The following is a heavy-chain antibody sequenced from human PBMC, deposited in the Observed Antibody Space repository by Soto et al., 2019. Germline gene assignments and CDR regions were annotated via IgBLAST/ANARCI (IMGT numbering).Heavy chain of an antibody. V-gene: IGHV3-30-3*01. CDR1: GFTFSSSA. Sequence: GGSLRLSCAASGFTFSSSAMHWVRQAPGKGLEWVATISHDGINKYYADSMKGPFTISRDNSKNTLYLQMNTLRPEDTAVYYCARGADWFDSWGQGTLVTVSS. J-gene: IGHJ5*01. CDR2: ISHDGINK. CDR3: ARGADWFDS.